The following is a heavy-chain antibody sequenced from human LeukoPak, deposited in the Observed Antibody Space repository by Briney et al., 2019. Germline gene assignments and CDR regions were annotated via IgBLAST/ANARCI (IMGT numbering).Heavy chain of an antibody. CDR2: IYTSGST. D-gene: IGHD3-22*01. CDR3: ARDTRTYYYDSSGYLGDAFDI. CDR1: GGSISSYY. Sequence: PSETLSLICTVSGGSISSYYWSWIRQPAGKGLEWIGRIYTSGSTNYNPSLKSRVTMSVDTSKNQFSLKLSSVTAADTAVYYCARDTRTYYYDSSGYLGDAFDIWGQGTMVTVSS. V-gene: IGHV4-4*07. J-gene: IGHJ3*02.